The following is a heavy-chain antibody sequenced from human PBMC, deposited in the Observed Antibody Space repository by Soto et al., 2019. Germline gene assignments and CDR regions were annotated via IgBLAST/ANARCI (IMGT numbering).Heavy chain of an antibody. V-gene: IGHV3-30-3*01. CDR2: ISYDGSNK. CDR1: GFTFSSYA. Sequence: PGGSLRLSCAASGFTFSSYAMHWVRQAPGKGLKWVAVISYDGSNKYYADSVKGRFTISRDNSKNTLYLQMNSLRAEDTAVYYCVRYPELSYGYSGAYFDYWGQVTLVNVSS. CDR3: VRYPELSYGYSGAYFDY. J-gene: IGHJ4*02. D-gene: IGHD5-18*01.